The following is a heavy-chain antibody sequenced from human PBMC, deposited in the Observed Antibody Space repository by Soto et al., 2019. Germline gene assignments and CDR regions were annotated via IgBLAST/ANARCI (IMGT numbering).Heavy chain of an antibody. CDR3: ARDSGYCRSPGCKGDAFDI. V-gene: IGHV3-7*05. CDR2: IKQDGSAR. D-gene: IGHD2-2*01. J-gene: IGHJ3*02. Sequence: EVQLVESGGGLVQPGGSLRLSCAASGFTFSSYWMSWVRQTPGKGLEWVANIKQDGSARYYVDSVKGRFTISRDNAKNSLYLQMNSLRAEDTAVYFCARDSGYCRSPGCKGDAFDIWGQGTMVTVSS. CDR1: GFTFSSYW.